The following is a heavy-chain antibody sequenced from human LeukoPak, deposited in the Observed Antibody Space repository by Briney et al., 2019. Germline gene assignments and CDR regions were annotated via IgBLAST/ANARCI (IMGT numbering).Heavy chain of an antibody. Sequence: PSETLSLTCTVSGGSISSGDYYWSWIRQPPGKGLEWIGYIYYSGSTYYNPSLKSRVTISVDTSKDQFSLKLSSVTAADTAVYYCARGPLSSSWYVDYFGYWGQGTLVTVSS. CDR1: GGSISSGDYY. J-gene: IGHJ4*02. CDR2: IYYSGST. V-gene: IGHV4-30-4*08. D-gene: IGHD6-13*01. CDR3: ARGPLSSSWYVDYFGY.